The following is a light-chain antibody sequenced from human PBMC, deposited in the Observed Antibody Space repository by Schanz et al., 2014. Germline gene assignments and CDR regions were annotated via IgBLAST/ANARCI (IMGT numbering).Light chain of an antibody. CDR3: QQYGALPFT. V-gene: IGKV3-20*01. CDR1: QSVNSN. CDR2: GAS. J-gene: IGKJ4*01. Sequence: EVVMTQSPATLSVFPGERATLSCRASQSVNSNLAWYQQRPGQAPRLLIYGASSRATGIPERFSGSGSVTDFTLTISRLEPEDSAVYYCQQYGALPFTFGGGTKVQI.